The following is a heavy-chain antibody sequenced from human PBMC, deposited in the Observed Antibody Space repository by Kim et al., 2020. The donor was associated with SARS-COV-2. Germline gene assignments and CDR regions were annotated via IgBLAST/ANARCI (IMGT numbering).Heavy chain of an antibody. J-gene: IGHJ4*02. CDR3: ARAPRRIITIFGVVTHFDY. D-gene: IGHD3-3*01. Sequence: EWIGDIYYSGSTYYNPSLKSRVTISVDTSKNQVSLKLSSVTAADTAVYYCARAPRRIITIFGVVTHFDYWGQGTLVTVSS. CDR2: IYYSGST. V-gene: IGHV4-31*02.